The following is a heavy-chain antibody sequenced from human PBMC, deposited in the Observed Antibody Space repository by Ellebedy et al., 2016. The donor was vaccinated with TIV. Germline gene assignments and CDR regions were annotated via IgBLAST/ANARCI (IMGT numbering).Heavy chain of an antibody. CDR2: ISYDGSNK. CDR1: GFTFSSYG. CDR3: ARDAPYHYDFWSGYSVEDAFDI. D-gene: IGHD3-3*01. J-gene: IGHJ3*02. Sequence: GESLKISCAASGFTFSSYGMHWVRQAPGKGLEWVAVISYDGSNKYYADSVKGRFTISRDNSKYTLYLQMNSLRAEDTAVYYCARDAPYHYDFWSGYSVEDAFDIWGQGTMVTVSS. V-gene: IGHV3-30*03.